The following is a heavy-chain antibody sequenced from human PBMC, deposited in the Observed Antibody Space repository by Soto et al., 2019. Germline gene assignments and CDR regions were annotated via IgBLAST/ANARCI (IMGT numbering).Heavy chain of an antibody. CDR1: GFTFSSYS. J-gene: IGHJ3*02. V-gene: IGHV3-21*01. D-gene: IGHD6-19*01. Sequence: GGSLRLSCAASGFTFSSYSMNWVRQAPGKGLEWVSSISSSSSYIYYADSVKGRFTISRDNAKNSLYLQMNSLRAEDTAVYYCARESIAVTNAFDIWGQGTMVTVSS. CDR2: ISSSSSYI. CDR3: ARESIAVTNAFDI.